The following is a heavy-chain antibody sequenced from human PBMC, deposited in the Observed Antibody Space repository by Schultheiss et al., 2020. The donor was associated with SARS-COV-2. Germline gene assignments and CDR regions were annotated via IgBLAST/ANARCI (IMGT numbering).Heavy chain of an antibody. CDR1: GYTFTSYD. Sequence: GESLKISCKASGYTFTSYDINWVRQATGQGLEWMGWMNPNSGNTGYAQKFQGRVTMTRNTSISTAYMELSSLRSEDTAVYYCASKMTGTTDAFDYWGQGTLVTVSS. V-gene: IGHV1-8*01. D-gene: IGHD1-7*01. CDR2: MNPNSGNT. CDR3: ASKMTGTTDAFDY. J-gene: IGHJ4*02.